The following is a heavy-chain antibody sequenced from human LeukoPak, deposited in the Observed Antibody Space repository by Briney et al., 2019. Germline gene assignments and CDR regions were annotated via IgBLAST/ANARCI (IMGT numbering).Heavy chain of an antibody. Sequence: SETLSLTCTVSGGTISTYYWSWIRQPPGKGLEWIGYIYYSGSTNYNPSLKSRVTISLDTSKNQFSLKLNSVTAADTAMYYCARSFSPNYYDLLDYWGQGTLVTVSS. CDR2: IYYSGST. D-gene: IGHD3-22*01. CDR3: ARSFSPNYYDLLDY. CDR1: GGTISTYY. V-gene: IGHV4-59*01. J-gene: IGHJ4*02.